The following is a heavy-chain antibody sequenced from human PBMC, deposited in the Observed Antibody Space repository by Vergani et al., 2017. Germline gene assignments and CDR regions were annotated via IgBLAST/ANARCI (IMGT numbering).Heavy chain of an antibody. V-gene: IGHV3-9*01. CDR2: ISWNSGSK. CDR3: AKARGMTRQLERRGAFDI. Sequence: EVQLVESGGGLVQPGRFLRLFCADPGFTFDDYAMHWVRQAPGKGVEWVSGISWNSGSKGYADSVKGRFTISRVKAKTSLYLQMNSLRAEYTALYYCAKARGMTRQLERRGAFDIWGQGTMVTVSS. J-gene: IGHJ3*02. D-gene: IGHD1-1*01. CDR1: GFTFDDYA.